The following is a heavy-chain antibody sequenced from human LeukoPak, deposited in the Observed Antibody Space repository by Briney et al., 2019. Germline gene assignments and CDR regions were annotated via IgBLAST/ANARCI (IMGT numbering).Heavy chain of an antibody. CDR1: GFTFSSYG. CDR3: TRAAWDY. Sequence: GGSLRLSCAASGFTFSSYGMSWVRQAPGKGLEWVSVVYSDGNTYYADSVKGRFTIFRDTSKYTVYLQMNSLRAEDTAVYYCTRAAWDYWGQGTLVTVSS. J-gene: IGHJ4*02. CDR2: VYSDGNT. V-gene: IGHV3-66*01.